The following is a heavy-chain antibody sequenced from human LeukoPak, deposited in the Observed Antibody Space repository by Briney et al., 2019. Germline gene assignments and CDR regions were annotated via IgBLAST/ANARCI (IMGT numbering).Heavy chain of an antibody. CDR2: IYYSGST. J-gene: IGHJ5*02. Sequence: SETLSLTCTVSGGSISSGGYYWSWIRQHPGKGLEWIGYIYYSGSTYYNPSLKSRVTISVDTSKNQFSLKLSSVTAADTAVYYCARGVIYYYGSSGYRSTWFDPWGQGTLVTVSS. CDR1: GGSISSGGYY. CDR3: ARGVIYYYGSSGYRSTWFDP. D-gene: IGHD3-22*01. V-gene: IGHV4-31*03.